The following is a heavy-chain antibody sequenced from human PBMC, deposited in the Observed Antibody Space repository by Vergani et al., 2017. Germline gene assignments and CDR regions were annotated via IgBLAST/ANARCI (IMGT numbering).Heavy chain of an antibody. D-gene: IGHD3-3*01. CDR3: ARGSPPTYYDFWSGYRYFDY. V-gene: IGHV4-59*12. CDR2: IYYSGST. Sequence: QVQLQESGPGLVKASQTLSLTCTVSGGSISSYYWSWIRQPPGKGLEWIGYIYYSGSTNYNPSLKSRVTISVDTSKNQFSLKLSSVTAADTAVYYCARGSPPTYYDFWSGYRYFDYWGQGTLVTVSS. CDR1: GGSISSYY. J-gene: IGHJ4*02.